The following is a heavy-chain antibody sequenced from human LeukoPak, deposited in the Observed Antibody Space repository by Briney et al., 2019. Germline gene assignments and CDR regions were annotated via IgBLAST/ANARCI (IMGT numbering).Heavy chain of an antibody. Sequence: EGALRLSGAASGFTLSGYGMHWVRQAPCKGLEWVAFVRNDGSNVYYPDSVKGRFTISRDNSRNTLYLQMNSLRAEDTAVYYCAKGGSSSHNWFDPWGQGTLVTVSS. CDR2: VRNDGSNV. CDR3: AKGGSSSHNWFDP. CDR1: GFTLSGYG. V-gene: IGHV3-30*02. J-gene: IGHJ5*02. D-gene: IGHD6-13*01.